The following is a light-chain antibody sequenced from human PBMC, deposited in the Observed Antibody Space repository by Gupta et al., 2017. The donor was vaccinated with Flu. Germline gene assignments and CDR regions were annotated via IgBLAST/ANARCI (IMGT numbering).Light chain of an antibody. J-gene: IGLJ3*02. Sequence: SYVLTQPPSVSVAPGQTATITCGGNNIGSQSVHWYQQKPGQAPVLVVYDDSDRPSGIPERVSGSNSGNTATLTISRVEAGDEADYYCQGWDSSSDPRWVFGGGTKLTVL. CDR1: NIGSQS. CDR2: DDS. CDR3: QGWDSSSDPRWV. V-gene: IGLV3-21*02.